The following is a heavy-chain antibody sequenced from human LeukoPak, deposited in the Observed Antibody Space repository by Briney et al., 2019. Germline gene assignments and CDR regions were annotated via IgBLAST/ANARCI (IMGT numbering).Heavy chain of an antibody. V-gene: IGHV4-4*09. CDR1: GGSISSYY. J-gene: IGHJ3*02. CDR3: ARHFYYDSSGPGEGVHLDAFDI. D-gene: IGHD3-22*01. CDR2: IYTSGST. Sequence: SETLSLTCTVSGGSISSYYWSWIRQPPGKGLEWIGYIYTSGSTNYNPSLKSRVTISVDTSKNQFSLKLSSVTAADTAVYYCARHFYYDSSGPGEGVHLDAFDIWGQGTMVTVSS.